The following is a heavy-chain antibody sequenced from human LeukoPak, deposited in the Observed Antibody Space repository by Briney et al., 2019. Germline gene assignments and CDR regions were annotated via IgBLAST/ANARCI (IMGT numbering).Heavy chain of an antibody. CDR1: GFTFSSYS. Sequence: GGSLRLSCAASGFTFSSYSMNWVRQAPGKGLEWVSSISSSSSYIYYADSVKGRFTISRDNAKNSLFLQMNSLRAEDTAVYYCARDRGFCSGGSCFPNFDFWGQGTLVTVSS. J-gene: IGHJ4*02. CDR2: ISSSSSYI. D-gene: IGHD2-15*01. V-gene: IGHV3-21*04. CDR3: ARDRGFCSGGSCFPNFDF.